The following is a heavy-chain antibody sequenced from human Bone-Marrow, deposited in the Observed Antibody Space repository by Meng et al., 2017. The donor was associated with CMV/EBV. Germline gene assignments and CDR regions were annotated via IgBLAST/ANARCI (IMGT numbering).Heavy chain of an antibody. Sequence: GESLKISCAASGFTFSSYSMNWVRQAPGKGLEWVSSISSSSSYIYYADSVKGRFTISRDNAKNSLYLKMNSLRAEDTAVYYCAREATSWSYYGNYCYYGMDVWGQGTTVTVSS. V-gene: IGHV3-21*01. D-gene: IGHD1-26*01. CDR3: AREATSWSYYGNYCYYGMDV. CDR2: ISSSSSYI. CDR1: GFTFSSYS. J-gene: IGHJ6*02.